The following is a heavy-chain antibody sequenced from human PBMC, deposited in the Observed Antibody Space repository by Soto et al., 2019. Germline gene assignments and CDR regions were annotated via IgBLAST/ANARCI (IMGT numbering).Heavy chain of an antibody. Sequence: QVTLKESGPVLVKPTETLTLTCTVSGFSLSNARMGVSWIRQPPGKALEWLAHIFSNDEKSYSPSLKSRLTISKDTSNSQVVLTMTNMDPVDTATYYCARMDSSGWVQNWFDPWGQGTLVTVSS. J-gene: IGHJ5*02. CDR3: ARMDSSGWVQNWFDP. D-gene: IGHD3-22*01. CDR2: IFSNDEK. CDR1: GFSLSNARMG. V-gene: IGHV2-26*01.